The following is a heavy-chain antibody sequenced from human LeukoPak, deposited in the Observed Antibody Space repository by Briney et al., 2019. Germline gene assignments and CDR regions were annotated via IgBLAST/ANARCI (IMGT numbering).Heavy chain of an antibody. CDR3: ARAEGDY. CDR1: AQNLTNYG. Sequence: ASVKISCKASAQNLTNYGFSWVRQAPGQGLEWMGIINPSGGSTSYAQKFQGRVTMTRDTSTSTVYMELSSLRSEDTAVYYCARAEGDYWGQGTLVTVSS. V-gene: IGHV1-46*01. CDR2: INPSGGST. J-gene: IGHJ4*02.